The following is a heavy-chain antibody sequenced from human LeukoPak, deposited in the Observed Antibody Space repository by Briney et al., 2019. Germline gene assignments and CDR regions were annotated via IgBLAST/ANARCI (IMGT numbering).Heavy chain of an antibody. J-gene: IGHJ1*01. CDR3: ARDHYDSSGYYYAEYFQH. CDR1: GGTFSSYA. CDR2: IIPIFGTA. D-gene: IGHD3-22*01. Sequence: SVKVSCKASGGTFSSYAISWVRQAPGQGLEWMGRIIPIFGTANYAQKSQGRVTITTDESTSTAYMELSSLRSEDTAVYYCARDHYDSSGYYYAEYFQHWGQGTLVTVSS. V-gene: IGHV1-69*05.